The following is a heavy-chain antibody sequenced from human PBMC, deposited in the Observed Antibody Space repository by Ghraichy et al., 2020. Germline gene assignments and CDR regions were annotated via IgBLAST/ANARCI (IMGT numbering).Heavy chain of an antibody. D-gene: IGHD1-26*01. CDR1: GGSISSYY. J-gene: IGHJ6*02. Sequence: SETLSLTCTVSGGSISSYYWSWIRQPPGKGLEWIGYIYYSGSTNYNPSLKSRVTISVDTSKNQFSLKLSSVTAADTAVYYCARSGRKLLGSYYYYGMDVWGQGTTVTVSS. CDR3: ARSGRKLLGSYYYYGMDV. CDR2: IYYSGST. V-gene: IGHV4-59*01.